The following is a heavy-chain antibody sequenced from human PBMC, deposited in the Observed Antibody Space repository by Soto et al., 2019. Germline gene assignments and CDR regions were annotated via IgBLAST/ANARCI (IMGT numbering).Heavy chain of an antibody. D-gene: IGHD4-17*01. V-gene: IGHV3-73*01. Sequence: EVQLVESGGGLVQPGGSLKLSCAASGFTFSGSAMHWVRQASGNGLAWVGRIRSKANSYATAYAASVKGSFTISRDDSKNTAYLQMNSLKTEDTAVYYCTRLHPDDYGDYVYWGQGTLVTVSS. CDR2: IRSKANSYAT. J-gene: IGHJ4*02. CDR3: TRLHPDDYGDYVY. CDR1: GFTFSGSA.